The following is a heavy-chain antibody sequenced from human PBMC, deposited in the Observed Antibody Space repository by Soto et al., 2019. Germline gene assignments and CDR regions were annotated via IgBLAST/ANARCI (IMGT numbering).Heavy chain of an antibody. CDR3: ARSDGRY. J-gene: IGHJ4*02. CDR2: IYYSGGT. CDR1: GGSISSSYYY. Sequence: PSETLSLTCTVSGGSISSSYYYWGWIRQPPGKGLEWIGSIYYSGGTYYSPSLKSRVTMSVDTSKNQFSLKLSSVTAADTAVYYCARSDGRYWGQGTLVTVSS. V-gene: IGHV4-39*07.